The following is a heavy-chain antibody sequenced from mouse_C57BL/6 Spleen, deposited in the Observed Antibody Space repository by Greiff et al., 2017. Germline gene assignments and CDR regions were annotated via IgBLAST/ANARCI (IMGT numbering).Heavy chain of an antibody. V-gene: IGHV1-81*01. CDR2: IYPRSGNT. D-gene: IGHD2-4*01. CDR1: GYTFTSYG. J-gene: IGHJ3*01. Sequence: QVQLQQSGAELARPGASVKLSCKASGYTFTSYGISWVKQRTGQGLEWIGEIYPRSGNTYYNEKFKGKATLTADKSSSTAYMELRSLTSEDSAVYFCARPYDYDERFAYWGQGTLVTVSA. CDR3: ARPYDYDERFAY.